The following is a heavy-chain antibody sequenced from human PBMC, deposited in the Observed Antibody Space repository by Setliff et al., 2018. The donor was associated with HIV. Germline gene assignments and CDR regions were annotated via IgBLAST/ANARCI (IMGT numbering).Heavy chain of an antibody. Sequence: SETLSLTCTVSGGSISSSSYYWGWIRQPPGKGLEWIGSIYYSGSTYYNPSLKSRVTISVDTSKNQFSLKLSSVTAADTAVYYCARRGAYYDILTGYRSHYFDYWGQGTQVTVSS. CDR3: ARRGAYYDILTGYRSHYFDY. D-gene: IGHD3-9*01. CDR2: IYYSGST. V-gene: IGHV4-39*01. CDR1: GGSISSSSYY. J-gene: IGHJ4*02.